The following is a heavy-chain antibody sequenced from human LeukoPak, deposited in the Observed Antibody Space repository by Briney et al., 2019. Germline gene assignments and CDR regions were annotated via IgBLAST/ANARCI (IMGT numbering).Heavy chain of an antibody. V-gene: IGHV3-15*01. CDR2: IKSKTDGGTT. CDR3: TTDPYYDSSGYAC. J-gene: IGHJ4*02. D-gene: IGHD3-22*01. CDR1: GFTFSNAW. Sequence: GGSLRLSXAASGFTFSNAWMSWVRQAPGKGLEWVGRIKSKTDGGTTDYAATVKGRFTISRDDSKNTLYLQMNSLKTEDTAVYYCTTDPYYDSSGYACWGQGTLVTVSS.